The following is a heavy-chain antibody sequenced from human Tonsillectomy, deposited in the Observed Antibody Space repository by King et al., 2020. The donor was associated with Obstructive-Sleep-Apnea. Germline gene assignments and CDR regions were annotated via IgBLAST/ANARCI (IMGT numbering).Heavy chain of an antibody. Sequence: QLVQSGGGLVQPGGSLRLSCAASGFTFSSYSMNWVRQAPGKGLEWGSYISSSSSTIYYADSVKGRFTISRDNAKNSLYLQMNSLRAEDTAVYYCARGKYSGSYNNWFDPWGQGTLVTVSS. CDR2: ISSSSSTI. CDR1: GFTFSSYS. CDR3: ARGKYSGSYNNWFDP. V-gene: IGHV3-48*04. D-gene: IGHD1-26*01. J-gene: IGHJ5*02.